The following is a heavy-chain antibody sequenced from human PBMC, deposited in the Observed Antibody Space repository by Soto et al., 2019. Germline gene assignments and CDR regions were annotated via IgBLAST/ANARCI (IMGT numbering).Heavy chain of an antibody. CDR1: GGSISSYY. CDR3: ARSYEFWRGYYAFDI. J-gene: IGHJ3*02. CDR2: IYTSGST. Sequence: SETLSLTCTASGGSISSYYWSWIRQPAGKGLDWIGRIYTSGSTIYNPSLKSRVTMSVDTSKNLFSLKLSSVTAADTAVYYCARSYEFWRGYYAFDIWGQGTMVTVSS. V-gene: IGHV4-4*07. D-gene: IGHD3-3*01.